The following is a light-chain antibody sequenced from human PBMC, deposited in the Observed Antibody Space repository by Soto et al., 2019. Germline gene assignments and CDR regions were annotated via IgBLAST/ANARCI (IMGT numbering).Light chain of an antibody. CDR3: TSYVGNDIWV. CDR2: AVT. J-gene: IGLJ3*02. V-gene: IGLV2-8*01. Sequence: QSALTQPPSASGSPGQSVTISCTGTSSDVGAYKYVSWYQQYPGKAPKLMIYAVTKRPSGVPDRFSVSKSGNTASLTVSGLQAEDEADYYCTSYVGNDIWVFGGGTQLTVL. CDR1: SSDVGAYKY.